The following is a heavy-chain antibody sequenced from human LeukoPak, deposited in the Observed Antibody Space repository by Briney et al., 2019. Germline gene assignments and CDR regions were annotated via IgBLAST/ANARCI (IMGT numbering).Heavy chain of an antibody. Sequence: ASVKVSCKASGYTFTSYGISWVRQAPGQGLEWMGWISAYNGNTNYAQKFQGRVTMTEDTSTDTAYMELSSLRSEDTAVYYCATEGSSSPADAFDIWGQGTMVTVSS. CDR1: GYTFTSYG. J-gene: IGHJ3*02. CDR2: ISAYNGNT. D-gene: IGHD2-2*01. V-gene: IGHV1-18*01. CDR3: ATEGSSSPADAFDI.